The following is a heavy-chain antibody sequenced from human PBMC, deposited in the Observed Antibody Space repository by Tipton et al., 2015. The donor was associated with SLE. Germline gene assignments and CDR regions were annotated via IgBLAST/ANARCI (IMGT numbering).Heavy chain of an antibody. CDR2: ISWNSGSI. Sequence: SLRLSCAASGFTFDDYAMHWVRQAPGKGLEWVSGISWNSGSIGYADSVKDRFTISRDNAKNTLYLQMNSLRAEDTAVYYCAGSTSCYRCYYYYYYMDVWGKGTTVTVSS. CDR3: AGSTSCYRCYYYYYYMDV. J-gene: IGHJ6*03. V-gene: IGHV3-9*01. CDR1: GFTFDDYA. D-gene: IGHD2-2*01.